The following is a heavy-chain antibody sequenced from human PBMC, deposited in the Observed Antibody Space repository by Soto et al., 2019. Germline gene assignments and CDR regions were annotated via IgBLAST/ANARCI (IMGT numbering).Heavy chain of an antibody. V-gene: IGHV3-30*18. CDR2: ISYDGSNK. J-gene: IGHJ4*02. Sequence: GGSLRLSCAASGFTFSSYGMHWVRQAPGKGLEWVAVISYDGSNKYYADSVKGRFTISRDNSKNTLYLQMNSLRAEDTAVYYCAKDDRDIVVVVAAIGTPQGPFDYWGQGTLVTVSS. D-gene: IGHD2-15*01. CDR1: GFTFSSYG. CDR3: AKDDRDIVVVVAAIGTPQGPFDY.